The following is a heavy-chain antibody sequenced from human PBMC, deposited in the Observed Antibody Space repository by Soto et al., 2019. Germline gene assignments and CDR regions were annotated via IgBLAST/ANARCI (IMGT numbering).Heavy chain of an antibody. Sequence: PSETLSLTCAVYGGSFSGYYWSWIRQPPGKGLEWIGEINHSGSTNYNPSLKSRVTISVDTSKNQFSLKLSSVTAADTAVYYCARARGYSYDDWGQGTLVTVSS. CDR2: INHSGST. J-gene: IGHJ4*02. V-gene: IGHV4-34*01. D-gene: IGHD5-18*01. CDR1: GGSFSGYY. CDR3: ARARGYSYDD.